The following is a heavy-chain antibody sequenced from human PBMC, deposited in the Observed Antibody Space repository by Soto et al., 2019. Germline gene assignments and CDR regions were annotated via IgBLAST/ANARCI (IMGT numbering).Heavy chain of an antibody. CDR3: ARDEGFYYYYYGMDV. CDR2: INHSGST. V-gene: IGHV4-34*01. J-gene: IGHJ6*02. CDR1: GGSFSGYY. D-gene: IGHD6-6*01. Sequence: QVQLQQWGAGLLKPSETLSLTCAVYGGSFSGYYWSWIRQPPGKGLEWIGEINHSGSTNYNPSLKSRVTISVDTSKNQFSLKLSSVTAADTAVYYCARDEGFYYYYYGMDVWGQGTTVTVSS.